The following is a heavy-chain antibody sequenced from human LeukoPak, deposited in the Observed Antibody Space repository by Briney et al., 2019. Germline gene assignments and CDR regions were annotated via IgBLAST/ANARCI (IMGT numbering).Heavy chain of an antibody. CDR2: IYYSGST. Sequence: PSETLSLTCTVSGGSISSYYWSWIRQPPGKGLEWIGYIYYSGSTNYNPSLKSRVTISVDTSKNQFSLKLSSVTAADTAVYYCAREAVTMVRGSYTNNWFDPWGQGTLVTVSS. D-gene: IGHD3-10*01. V-gene: IGHV4-59*01. J-gene: IGHJ5*02. CDR1: GGSISSYY. CDR3: AREAVTMVRGSYTNNWFDP.